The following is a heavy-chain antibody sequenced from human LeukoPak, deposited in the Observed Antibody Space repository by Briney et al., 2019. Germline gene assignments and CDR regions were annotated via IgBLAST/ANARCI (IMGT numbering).Heavy chain of an antibody. CDR1: GYTFTSYD. V-gene: IGHV1-46*03. J-gene: IGHJ4*02. D-gene: IGHD3-3*01. CDR2: INTSGGNT. Sequence: GASVKVSCKASGYTFTSYDMHWVRQAPGQGLEWMGIINTSGGNTSYAQKFQGRVTMPRDTSTSTVYMELSSLRSEDTAVYYCARAPYDFWSGYYSYWGQGTLVTVSS. CDR3: ARAPYDFWSGYYSY.